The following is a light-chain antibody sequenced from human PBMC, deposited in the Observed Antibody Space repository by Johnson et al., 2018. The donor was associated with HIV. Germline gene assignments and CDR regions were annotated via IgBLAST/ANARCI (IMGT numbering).Light chain of an antibody. CDR2: ENN. CDR1: SSNIGNNY. J-gene: IGLJ1*01. Sequence: QSLLTQPPSVSAASGQKVTISCSGSSSNIGNNYVSWYQQLPGTAPKLLIYENNKRPSGTPDRFSGSTSGTSATLGITGLQTGDEADYYCGTLDSSLNSYVFGTGTKVTVL. CDR3: GTLDSSLNSYV. V-gene: IGLV1-51*02.